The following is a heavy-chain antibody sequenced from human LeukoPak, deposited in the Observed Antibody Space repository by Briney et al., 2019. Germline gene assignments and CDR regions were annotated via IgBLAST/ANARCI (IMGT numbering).Heavy chain of an antibody. CDR2: INPSGGST. CDR1: GYTFTSYY. CDR3: ARDLGLGYHYYYYYMDV. V-gene: IGHV1-46*01. Sequence: ASVKVSCKASGYTFTSYYMHWVRQAPGQGLEWMGIINPSGGSTSYAQKFQDRVTMTRDMSTSTVYMELSSLRSEDTAVYYCARDLGLGYHYYYYYMDVWGKGTTVTVSS. J-gene: IGHJ6*03. D-gene: IGHD5-12*01.